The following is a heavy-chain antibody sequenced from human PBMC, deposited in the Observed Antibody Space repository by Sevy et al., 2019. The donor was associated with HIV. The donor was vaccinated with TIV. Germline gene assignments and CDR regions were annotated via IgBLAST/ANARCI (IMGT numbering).Heavy chain of an antibody. CDR3: ARGGGSFDY. CDR1: GGSISGDS. D-gene: IGHD2-15*01. V-gene: IGHV4-59*01. Sequence: SETLSLTCSVSGGSISGDSWGWIRQPPTKELEWIVNIYYSGTTNYNPSLKSRVTISVDTSKNQFSLNLSSVTAADTAVYYCARGGGSFDYWGQGTLVTVSS. CDR2: IYYSGTT. J-gene: IGHJ4*02.